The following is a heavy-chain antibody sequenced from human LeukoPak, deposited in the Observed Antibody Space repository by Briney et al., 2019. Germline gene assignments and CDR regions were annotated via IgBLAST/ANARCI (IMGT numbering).Heavy chain of an antibody. CDR2: TSAYNGNT. CDR1: GYTFTSYV. Sequence: ASVKVSCKASGYTFTSYVSWVRQAPGQGLEWMGWTSAYNGNTNYAQKLQGRVTMTTDTSTSTAYMELRSLRSDDTAVYYCARDQRYCSSTSCYNGDAFDIWGQGTMVTVSS. J-gene: IGHJ3*02. D-gene: IGHD2-2*02. V-gene: IGHV1-18*01. CDR3: ARDQRYCSSTSCYNGDAFDI.